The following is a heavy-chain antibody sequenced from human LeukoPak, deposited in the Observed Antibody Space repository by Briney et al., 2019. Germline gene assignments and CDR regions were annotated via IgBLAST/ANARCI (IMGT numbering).Heavy chain of an antibody. V-gene: IGHV3-7*01. D-gene: IGHD3-16*01. CDR1: GLTFSSYW. Sequence: GGSLRLSCAASGLTFSSYWMSWVRQAPGKGLEWVANIKQDGSEKYYVDSVKGRFTISRDKARNSLYLQMNSLRAEDTAIYYCASGRQLGYWGQGTLVTVSS. J-gene: IGHJ4*02. CDR2: IKQDGSEK. CDR3: ASGRQLGY.